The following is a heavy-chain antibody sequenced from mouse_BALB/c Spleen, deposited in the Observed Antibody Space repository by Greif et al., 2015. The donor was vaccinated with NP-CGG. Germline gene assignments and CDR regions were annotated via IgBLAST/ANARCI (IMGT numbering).Heavy chain of an antibody. CDR1: GYTFTSYW. D-gene: IGHD1-1*01. Sequence: LQQPGSELVRPGASVKLSCKASGYTFTSYWMHWVKQRHGRGLEWIGNIYPGSGSTNYDEKFKSKGTLTVDTSSSTAYMHLSSLTSEDSAVYYCARGSYYGYFDYWGQGTTLTVSS. CDR2: IYPGSGST. CDR3: ARGSYYGYFDY. J-gene: IGHJ2*01. V-gene: IGHV1S22*01.